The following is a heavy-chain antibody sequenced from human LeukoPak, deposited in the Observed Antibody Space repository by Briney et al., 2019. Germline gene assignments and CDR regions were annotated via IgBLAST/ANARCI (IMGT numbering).Heavy chain of an antibody. Sequence: ASVNVSSKASVCTFTDYLMSWVRPARGQGLEWMGWINFKRCCTVYAQKLKGRVNLIRDTSSSTAYMELSRLIFDDTVVYYGARGPGITSFGVVMANDAFDIWGQGTMVTVSS. V-gene: IGHV1-2*02. J-gene: IGHJ3*02. CDR2: INFKRCCT. CDR3: ARGPGITSFGVVMANDAFDI. D-gene: IGHD3-3*01. CDR1: VCTFTDYL.